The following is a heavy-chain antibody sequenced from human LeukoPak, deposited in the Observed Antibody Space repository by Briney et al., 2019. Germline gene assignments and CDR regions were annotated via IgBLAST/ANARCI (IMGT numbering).Heavy chain of an antibody. CDR2: IKQDGSEK. CDR3: ARDHYDILTGREYYFDY. D-gene: IGHD3-9*01. CDR1: GFTFSSYW. Sequence: GGSLRLSCAASGFTFSSYWMSWVRQALGKGLEWVANIKQDGSEKYYVDSVKGRFTISRDNAKNSLYLQMNSLRAEDTAVYYCARDHYDILTGREYYFDYWGQGTLVTVSS. V-gene: IGHV3-7*01. J-gene: IGHJ4*02.